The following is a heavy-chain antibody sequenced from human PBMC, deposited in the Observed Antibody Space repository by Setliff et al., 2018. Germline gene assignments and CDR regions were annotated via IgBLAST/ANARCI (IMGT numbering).Heavy chain of an antibody. Sequence: PSETLSLTCAVYGGSFSGYYWSWIRQPPGKGLEWIGEINHSGSTNYNPSLKSRVTISVDTPKNQFSLKLSSVTAADTAVYYCARGRSNFWGYYFDYWGQGTLVTVSS. CDR1: GGSFSGYY. D-gene: IGHD3-3*01. CDR2: INHSGST. CDR3: ARGRSNFWGYYFDY. J-gene: IGHJ4*02. V-gene: IGHV4-34*01.